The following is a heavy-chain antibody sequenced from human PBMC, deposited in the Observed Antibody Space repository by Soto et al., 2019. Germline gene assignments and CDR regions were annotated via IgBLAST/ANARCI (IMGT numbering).Heavy chain of an antibody. CDR2: IIPIFGTA. CDR1: GGTFSSYA. V-gene: IGHV1-69*06. Sequence: SVKVSCKASGGTFSSYAISWVRQAPGQGLEWMGGIIPIFGTANYAQKFQGRVTITADKSTSTAYMELSSLRSEDTAVYYCARVVIAPLYYYDSSGCARGFDPWGQGTLVTVSS. J-gene: IGHJ5*02. CDR3: ARVVIAPLYYYDSSGCARGFDP. D-gene: IGHD3-22*01.